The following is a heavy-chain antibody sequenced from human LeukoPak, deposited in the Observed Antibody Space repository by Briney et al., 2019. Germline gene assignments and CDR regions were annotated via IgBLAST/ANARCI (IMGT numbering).Heavy chain of an antibody. CDR2: INPNSGGT. D-gene: IGHD1-26*01. Sequence: ASVKVSRKASGYTFTGYYMHWVRQAPGQGLEWMGWINPNSGGTNYAQKFQGRVTMTRDTSISTAYMELSRLRSDDTAVYYCARDFVLGELLRFDYWGQGTLVTVSS. CDR1: GYTFTGYY. CDR3: ARDFVLGELLRFDY. V-gene: IGHV1-2*02. J-gene: IGHJ4*02.